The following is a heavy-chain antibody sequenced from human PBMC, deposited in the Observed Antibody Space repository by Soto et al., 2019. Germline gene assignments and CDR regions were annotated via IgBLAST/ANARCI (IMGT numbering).Heavy chain of an antibody. J-gene: IGHJ4*02. CDR3: AREDSIVIPAVSDF. CDR2: ISKSDYT. CDR1: GFAFSNYG. Sequence: LRLSCTVSGFAFSNYGINWVRQAPGKGLEWVSSISKSDYTYYSDSVKGRFTISRDNAKNSVSLQMNTLRVEDTAVYYCAREDSIVIPAVSDFWGQGTLVTVSS. V-gene: IGHV3-21*01. D-gene: IGHD2-2*01.